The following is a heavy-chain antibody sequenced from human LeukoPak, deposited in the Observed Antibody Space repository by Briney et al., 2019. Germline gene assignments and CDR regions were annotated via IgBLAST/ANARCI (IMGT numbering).Heavy chain of an antibody. V-gene: IGHV1-2*02. Sequence: ASVKVSCKASGYTFTGYYMHWVRQAPGQGLEWMGWINPNSGGTNYAQKFQGRVTMTRDTSISTAYMELSRLRSDDTAVYYCARGIASTSCYGPSCSWFDPWGQGTLVTVSS. J-gene: IGHJ5*02. CDR2: INPNSGGT. CDR1: GYTFTGYY. CDR3: ARGIASTSCYGPSCSWFDP. D-gene: IGHD2-2*01.